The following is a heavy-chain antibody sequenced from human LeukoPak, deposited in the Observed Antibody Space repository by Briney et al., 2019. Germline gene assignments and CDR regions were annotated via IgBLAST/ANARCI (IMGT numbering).Heavy chain of an antibody. CDR2: IFGSGGSP. Sequence: GGSLRLSCEASGFTFGSHAMYWVRQAPGKGLEWVAGIFGSGGSPHYADPVKGRFTISRDNSRSTVYLKINSLRAEDTAVYYCGKTTVGYSSGQKPAWPVDYWGQGTLVTVSS. D-gene: IGHD5-18*01. V-gene: IGHV3-23*01. CDR3: GKTTVGYSSGQKPAWPVDY. J-gene: IGHJ4*02. CDR1: GFTFGSHA.